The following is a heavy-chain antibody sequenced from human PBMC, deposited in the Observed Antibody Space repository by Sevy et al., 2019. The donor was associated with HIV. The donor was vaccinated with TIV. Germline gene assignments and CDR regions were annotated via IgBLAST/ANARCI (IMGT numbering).Heavy chain of an antibody. J-gene: IGHJ4*02. CDR3: AAAPYSSGWSDFDY. D-gene: IGHD6-19*01. CDR1: GFTFTSSA. V-gene: IGHV1-58*01. Sequence: ASVKVSCKASGFTFTSSAVQWVRQARGQRLEWIGWIVVGSGNTNYAQKFQERVTITRDMSTSTAYMELSSLRSEDTAVYCCAAAPYSSGWSDFDYWGQGTLVTVSS. CDR2: IVVGSGNT.